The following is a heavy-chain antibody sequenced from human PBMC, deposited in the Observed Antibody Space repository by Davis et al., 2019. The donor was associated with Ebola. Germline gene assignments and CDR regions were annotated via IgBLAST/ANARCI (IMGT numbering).Heavy chain of an antibody. Sequence: GESLKISCKGSGYSFTNMWIGWVRHMPRTSPECIGIIFPVDSDTTYSPSFQGQVTISADRSISTAYLHWSSLKASDTAMYYCARQRGLGLPFGAFDIWGQGTVVTVSS. D-gene: IGHD1-26*01. CDR1: GYSFTNMW. CDR2: IFPVDSDT. CDR3: ARQRGLGLPFGAFDI. V-gene: IGHV5-51*01. J-gene: IGHJ3*02.